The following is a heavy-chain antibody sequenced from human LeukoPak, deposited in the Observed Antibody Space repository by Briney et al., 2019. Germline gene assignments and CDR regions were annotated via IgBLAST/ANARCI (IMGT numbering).Heavy chain of an antibody. J-gene: IGHJ3*02. D-gene: IGHD3-22*01. CDR1: IEPFSSYY. CDR2: ISSSGST. Sequence: SETLSLTCAVYIEPFSSYYWSWIRQPPGKGLEWIGRISSSGSTNYNPSLKSRVTISVDTSKNQFSLKLSSVTAADTAVYFCARGPYSYDSSGAFDIWGQGTMVTVSS. V-gene: IGHV4-59*10. CDR3: ARGPYSYDSSGAFDI.